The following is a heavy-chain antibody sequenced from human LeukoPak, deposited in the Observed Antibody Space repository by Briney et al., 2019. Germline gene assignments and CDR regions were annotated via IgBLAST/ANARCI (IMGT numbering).Heavy chain of an antibody. CDR1: GFTFSSYA. CDR3: ATPYYYDSSWYDAFDI. Sequence: PGGSLRLSCAASGFTFSSYAMHWVRQAPGKGLEWVAVISYDGSNKYYADSVKGRFTISRDNSKNTLYLRMNSLRAEDTAVYYCATPYYYDSSWYDAFDIWGQGTMVTVSS. CDR2: ISYDGSNK. V-gene: IGHV3-30-3*01. D-gene: IGHD3-22*01. J-gene: IGHJ3*02.